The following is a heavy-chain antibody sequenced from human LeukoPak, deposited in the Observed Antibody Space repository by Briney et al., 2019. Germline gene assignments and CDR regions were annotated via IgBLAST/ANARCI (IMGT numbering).Heavy chain of an antibody. CDR2: ISYHGNNK. Sequence: GGSLRLSCAASGFTFSIYGMHWVRQAPGKGLEGVAVISYHGNNKYYADSVKGRFTISRDNSKNTLELQMNSLRTEDTAVYYCARCPESSGYYYELDSWGQGTLVTVSS. CDR3: ARCPESSGYYYELDS. V-gene: IGHV3-30*03. D-gene: IGHD3-22*01. CDR1: GFTFSIYG. J-gene: IGHJ4*02.